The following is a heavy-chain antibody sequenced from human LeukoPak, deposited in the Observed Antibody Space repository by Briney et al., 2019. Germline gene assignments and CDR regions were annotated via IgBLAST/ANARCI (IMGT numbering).Heavy chain of an antibody. CDR3: ARAPLNSGGSGYFDY. CDR1: GFTFSSYA. CDR2: ISYDGSNK. D-gene: IGHD2-15*01. V-gene: IGHV3-30*01. J-gene: IGHJ4*02. Sequence: PGRSLRLSCAASGFTFSSYAMHWVRQAPGKGLEWVAVISYDGSNKYYADSVKGRFTISRENSKNTLYLQMNSLRAEDTAVYYCARAPLNSGGSGYFDYWGQGTLVTVSS.